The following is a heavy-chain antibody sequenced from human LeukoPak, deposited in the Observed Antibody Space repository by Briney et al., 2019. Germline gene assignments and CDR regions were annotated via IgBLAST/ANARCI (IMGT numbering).Heavy chain of an antibody. CDR1: GGSISSGGYY. J-gene: IGHJ6*02. Sequence: SQTLSLTCTVSGGSISSGGYYWSWIRQHPGKGLEWIGYIYYSGSTNYNPSLKSRVTISVDTSKNQFSLKLSSVTAADTAVYYCARSLGKDYYYYGMDVWGQGTTVTVSS. V-gene: IGHV4-31*03. CDR3: ARSLGKDYYYYGMDV. CDR2: IYYSGST.